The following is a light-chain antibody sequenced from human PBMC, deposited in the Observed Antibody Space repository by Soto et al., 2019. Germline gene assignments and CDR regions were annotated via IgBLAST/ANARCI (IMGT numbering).Light chain of an antibody. CDR1: RSVSSS. CDR2: DAS. Sequence: PGERATLSCKASRSVSSSLVWYQQKPGQAPRLLIYDASNRATGIPARFSGSGSGTDFTLTISSLEAEDFAIYYCQQLSNWPPITFGQGTRLEIK. CDR3: QQLSNWPPIT. V-gene: IGKV3-11*01. J-gene: IGKJ5*01.